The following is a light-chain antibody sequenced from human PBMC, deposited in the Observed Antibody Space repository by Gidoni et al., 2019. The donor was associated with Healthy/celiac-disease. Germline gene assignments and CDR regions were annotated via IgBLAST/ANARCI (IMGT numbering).Light chain of an antibody. CDR1: QSISSW. V-gene: IGKV1-5*03. J-gene: IGKJ1*01. Sequence: DIQMTQSPSTLSASVGDRVTITCRASQSISSWLAWYQQKPGKAPKLRIYKASSLESGVPSRFRGSGSGTEFTLTLSSLQPDDFATYYCQQYNSYPWTFGQGTKVEIK. CDR2: KAS. CDR3: QQYNSYPWT.